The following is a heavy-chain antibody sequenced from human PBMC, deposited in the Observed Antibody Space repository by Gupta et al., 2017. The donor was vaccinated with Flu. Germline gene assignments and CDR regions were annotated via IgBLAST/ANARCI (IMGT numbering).Heavy chain of an antibody. CDR1: GDSIRKFY. Sequence: HVQLQESGPGLVKSSETLSRTCTVTGDSIRKFYWSWIRQPAGKGLEWVGRISSSGSTNYNPSLKSRFTMSVDTSRNQFSLKLTSVTAADTAMYYCARDFRGFCTSTTCPFDYWGQGTLVTVSS. CDR3: ARDFRGFCTSTTCPFDY. D-gene: IGHD2-2*01. CDR2: ISSSGST. V-gene: IGHV4-4*07. J-gene: IGHJ4*02.